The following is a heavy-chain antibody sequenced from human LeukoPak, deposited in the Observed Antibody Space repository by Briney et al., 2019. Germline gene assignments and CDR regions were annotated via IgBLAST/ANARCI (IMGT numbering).Heavy chain of an antibody. D-gene: IGHD2-21*02. Sequence: GGSLRLSCAASGFTFSSYSMNWVRQAPGKGLEWVSAISGSGGSTYYADSVKGRFTISRDNSKNTLYLQMNSLRAEDTAVYYCARHGQQVTDYYYYYGMDVWGQGTTVTVSS. J-gene: IGHJ6*02. CDR2: ISGSGGST. CDR3: ARHGQQVTDYYYYYGMDV. V-gene: IGHV3-23*01. CDR1: GFTFSSYS.